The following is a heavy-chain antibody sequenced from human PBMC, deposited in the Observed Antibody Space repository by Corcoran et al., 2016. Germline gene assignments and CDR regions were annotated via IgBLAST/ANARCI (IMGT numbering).Heavy chain of an antibody. Sequence: QVQLVQSGAEVKKPGSSVKVSCQDSGGTFSSYAISWVRQAPGQGLEWMGGIIPIFGTANYAQKFQGRVTITADESTSTAYMELSSLRSEDTAVYYCARDRLGYCSGGSCYPVSIDYWGQGTLVTVSS. CDR2: IIPIFGTA. CDR3: ARDRLGYCSGGSCYPVSIDY. CDR1: GGTFSSYA. V-gene: IGHV1-69*01. D-gene: IGHD2-15*01. J-gene: IGHJ4*02.